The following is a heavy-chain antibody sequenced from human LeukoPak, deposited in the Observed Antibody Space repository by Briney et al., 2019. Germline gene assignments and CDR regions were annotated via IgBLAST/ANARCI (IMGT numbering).Heavy chain of an antibody. J-gene: IGHJ3*01. D-gene: IGHD6-6*01. CDR2: ISGSAGRT. CDR3: ATGNRYSSSSA. Sequence: GGSLRLSCAASGFTFSSYAMSWVRQAPGKGLEWVSAISGSAGRTYHADSVKGRFTISRDNSKNTLYLQMNSLRAEDTAVYYCATGNRYSSSSAWGQGTMVTVSS. CDR1: GFTFSSYA. V-gene: IGHV3-23*01.